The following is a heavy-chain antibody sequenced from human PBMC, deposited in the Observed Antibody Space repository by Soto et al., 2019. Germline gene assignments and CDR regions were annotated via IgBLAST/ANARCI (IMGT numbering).Heavy chain of an antibody. J-gene: IGHJ6*02. D-gene: IGHD1-26*01. CDR1: GFTFTSSA. V-gene: IGHV1-58*01. Sequence: SVKVSCKASGFTFTSSAVQWVRQARGQRLEWIGWIVVGSGNTNYAQKFQERVTITRDMSTSTAYMELSSLRSEDTAVCYCAADVGATNYYGMDVWGQGTTVTVSS. CDR2: IVVGSGNT. CDR3: AADVGATNYYGMDV.